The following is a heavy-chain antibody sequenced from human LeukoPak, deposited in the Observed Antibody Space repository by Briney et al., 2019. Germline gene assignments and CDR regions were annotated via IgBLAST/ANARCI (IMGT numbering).Heavy chain of an antibody. Sequence: GGSLRLSCAASGFTFDDYAMHWVRQAPGKGLEWVSYISNSGSAKYYAASAKGRFTISRDNGKNSLYLQMNSLRAEDTAVYYCARMSGSRLPGYWGQGTLVTVSS. V-gene: IGHV3-48*01. CDR1: GFTFDDYA. J-gene: IGHJ4*02. D-gene: IGHD3-3*01. CDR2: ISNSGSAK. CDR3: ARMSGSRLPGY.